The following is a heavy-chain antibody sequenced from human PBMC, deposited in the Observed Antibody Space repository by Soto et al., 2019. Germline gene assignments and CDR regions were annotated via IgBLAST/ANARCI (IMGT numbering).Heavy chain of an antibody. V-gene: IGHV3-23*01. D-gene: IGHD1-26*01. CDR3: ARVERWEPYNWFDP. CDR1: GFTFSSYA. Sequence: GGSLRLSCAASGFTFSSYAMNWVRQAPGKGLEWVSAISGSAATTHFADSVKGRFTISRDNSKNTLYLQMNSLRAEDTAVYYCARVERWEPYNWFDPWGQGTLVTVSS. CDR2: ISGSAATT. J-gene: IGHJ5*02.